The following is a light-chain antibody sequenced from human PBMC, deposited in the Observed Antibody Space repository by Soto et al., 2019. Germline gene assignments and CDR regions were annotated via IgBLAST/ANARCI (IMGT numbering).Light chain of an antibody. CDR3: SSFTSSMTNV. Sequence: QSVLTQPASVSGSPGQSITISCTGTSSDVGGYNSVSRYQQHPGKAPKLILYDVTDRPSGVSYRFSGSKSGNTASLTISGLQAADEADYFCSSFTSSMTNVFGSGTKVTVL. CDR2: DVT. V-gene: IGLV2-14*01. CDR1: SSDVGGYNS. J-gene: IGLJ1*01.